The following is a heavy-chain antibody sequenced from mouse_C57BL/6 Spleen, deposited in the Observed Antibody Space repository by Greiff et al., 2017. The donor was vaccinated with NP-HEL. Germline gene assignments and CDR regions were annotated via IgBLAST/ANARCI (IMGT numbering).Heavy chain of an antibody. CDR2: IYPGDGDT. CDR3: ARRAVTGAWFAY. Sequence: VKLMESGAELVKPGASVKISCKASGYAFSSYWMNWVKQRPGKGLEWIGQIYPGDGDTNYNGKFKGKATLTADKSSSTAYMQLSSLTSEDSAVYFCARRAVTGAWFAYWGQGTLVTVSA. J-gene: IGHJ3*01. D-gene: IGHD4-1*01. V-gene: IGHV1-80*01. CDR1: GYAFSSYW.